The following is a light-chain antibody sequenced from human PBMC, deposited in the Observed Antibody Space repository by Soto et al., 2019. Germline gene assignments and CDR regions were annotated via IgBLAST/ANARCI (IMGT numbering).Light chain of an antibody. V-gene: IGKV3-11*01. J-gene: IGKJ5*01. CDR1: QTVSSY. CDR3: QQRMNWPLT. Sequence: IVLTQSPATLSLSPGERAALSCRASQTVSSYLLWYQQKPGQAPRLLIYDASNRATGVPARFTGSGSETDFTLTISSLEPEDFAVYYCQQRMNWPLTFGQGTRLEI. CDR2: DAS.